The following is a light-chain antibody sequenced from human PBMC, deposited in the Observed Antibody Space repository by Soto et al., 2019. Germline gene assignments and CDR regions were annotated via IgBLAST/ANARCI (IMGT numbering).Light chain of an antibody. CDR2: GAS. CDR3: QQYNNWPRT. J-gene: IGKJ1*01. V-gene: IGKV3-15*01. CDR1: QSVSSD. Sequence: EIGMIQSPATLSVSPWERTTLSCRASQSVSSDLAWYQQKPGQAPRLLIYGASTRATGIPARFSGSGSGSEFTLTIRSLQSEDFAVYYCQQYNNWPRTFGQGTKVDIK.